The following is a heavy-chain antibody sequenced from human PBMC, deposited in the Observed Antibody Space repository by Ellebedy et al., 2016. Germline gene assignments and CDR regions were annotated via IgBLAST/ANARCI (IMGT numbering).Heavy chain of an antibody. J-gene: IGHJ6*03. CDR1: GFTFSDYW. CDR3: ARGEWDGRTVVVTTDYESAHFMDV. V-gene: IGHV3-74*01. CDR2: VNSDGSST. Sequence: GESLKISXAASGFTFSDYWMHWVRQVSGKGLVWVSRVNSDGSSTSYADSVKGRFTISRDNAKNTLYLQMNSLRAEDTAVYFCARGEWDGRTVVVTTDYESAHFMDVWGKGTTVTVAS. D-gene: IGHD3-22*01.